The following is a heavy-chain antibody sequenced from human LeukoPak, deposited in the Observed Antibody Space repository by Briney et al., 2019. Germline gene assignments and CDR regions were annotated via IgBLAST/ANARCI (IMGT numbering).Heavy chain of an antibody. D-gene: IGHD6-19*01. CDR2: FDPEDGET. CDR3: ARAKYNSGWYGAFDI. CDR1: GYTLSEIS. Sequence: ASVKVSCKVSGYTLSEISMQWVRQAPGKGLEWMGGFDPEDGETIYAQKFQGRVTMTEDASTDTAYMELSSLRFEDTAVYYCARAKYNSGWYGAFDIWGQGTMVTVSS. J-gene: IGHJ3*02. V-gene: IGHV1-24*01.